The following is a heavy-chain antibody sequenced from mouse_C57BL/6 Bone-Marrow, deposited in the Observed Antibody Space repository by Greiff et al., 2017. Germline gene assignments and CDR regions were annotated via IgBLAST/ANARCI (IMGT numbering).Heavy chain of an antibody. J-gene: IGHJ4*01. CDR3: ARPPDYYGSSSYAMDY. V-gene: IGHV1-80*01. Sequence: QVQLQQSGAELVKPGASVKISCKASGYAFSSYWMNWVKQRPGKGLEWIGQLYPGDGDTNYNGKFKGKATLTADKSSSTAYMQLSSLTSEDSAVYFCARPPDYYGSSSYAMDYWGQGTSVTVSS. CDR1: GYAFSSYW. CDR2: LYPGDGDT. D-gene: IGHD1-1*01.